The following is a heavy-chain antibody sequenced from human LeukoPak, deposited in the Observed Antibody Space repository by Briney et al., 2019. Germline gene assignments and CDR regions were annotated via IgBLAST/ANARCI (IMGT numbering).Heavy chain of an antibody. D-gene: IGHD1-26*01. Sequence: SQTLSLTCTVSGGSISSGGYYWRWIRQHPGKGLEWIGYIYYRGTTYYNPSLKSRVTMSVDTSKNQFSLKLISVTAADTAVYYCARDVTGGSYFDYWGQGTLVTVSS. CDR1: GGSISSGGYY. J-gene: IGHJ4*02. CDR3: ARDVTGGSYFDY. V-gene: IGHV4-31*03. CDR2: IYYRGTT.